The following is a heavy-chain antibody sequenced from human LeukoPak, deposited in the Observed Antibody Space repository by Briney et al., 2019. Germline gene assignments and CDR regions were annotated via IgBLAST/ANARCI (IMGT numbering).Heavy chain of an antibody. J-gene: IGHJ3*01. CDR2: VSHDETFT. D-gene: IGHD6-25*01. CDR1: GFTFGYYG. V-gene: IGHV3-30*03. CDR3: ARDTCGTVDV. Sequence: GGSLRLSCAAFGFTFGYYGMHWVRHVPGKGLEWVAVVSHDETFTYYGDSVRGRSTISRDNSKHTLHLNMNSLRPEDTALYFCARDTCGTVDVWGQGLWSPSLQ.